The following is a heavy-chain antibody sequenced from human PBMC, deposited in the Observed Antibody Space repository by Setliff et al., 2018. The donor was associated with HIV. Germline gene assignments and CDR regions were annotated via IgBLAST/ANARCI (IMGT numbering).Heavy chain of an antibody. D-gene: IGHD2-15*01. J-gene: IGHJ4*02. CDR1: GYSFTSYG. CDR3: ATFPIECSGGSCYASGVDY. CDR2: VDPQDGET. Sequence: ASVKVSCKASGYSFTSYGVSWVQQAPGKGLEWMGRVDPQDGETLYAEKFQGRVTISADTSTDTAYVELSSLRSEDTAVYYCATFPIECSGGSCYASGVDYWGQGTLVTVSS. V-gene: IGHV1-69-2*01.